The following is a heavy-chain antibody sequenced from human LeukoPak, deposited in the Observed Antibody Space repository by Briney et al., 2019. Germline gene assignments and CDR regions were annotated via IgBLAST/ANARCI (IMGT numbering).Heavy chain of an antibody. CDR2: INSDGSST. V-gene: IGHV3-74*01. D-gene: IGHD1/OR15-1a*01. CDR3: AREGGTVYYFDY. Sequence: SGGSLRLSCAASGFTFSSYWMHWVRQAPGKGLVWVSRINSDGSSTSYADSVKGRFTISRDNAKNTLYLQMNSLRAEDTAVYYCAREGGTVYYFDYWGQGTLVTVSS. CDR1: GFTFSSYW. J-gene: IGHJ4*02.